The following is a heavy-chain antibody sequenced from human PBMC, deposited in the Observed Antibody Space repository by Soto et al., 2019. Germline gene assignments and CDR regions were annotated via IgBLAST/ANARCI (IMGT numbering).Heavy chain of an antibody. CDR3: EAEMTFGKLSVV. D-gene: IGHD3-16*02. CDR1: GDTDTNYV. V-gene: IGHV1-69*01. J-gene: IGHJ6*02. Sequence: QVQLVQSGAEVKKPGSSVKVSCKAFGDTDTNYVISWGRQAPGQGLEWMGGIFPKFGTTYSAQKLQDRLTITADESTSTVYMQLSSLRLDDTAVYYCEAEMTFGKLSVVWGQGTTVTVSS. CDR2: IFPKFGTT.